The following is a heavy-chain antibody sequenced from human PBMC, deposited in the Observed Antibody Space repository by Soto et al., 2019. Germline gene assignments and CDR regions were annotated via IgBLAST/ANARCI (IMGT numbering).Heavy chain of an antibody. CDR1: GDSIRTDKW. D-gene: IGHD2-21*02. Sequence: QVQLQESGPGLVKPSGTLSLTCDVSGDSIRTDKWWSWVRQSPGRGLEWIGDIHHRGTTNCNPSLKSRVTILVEKSKNQLSREMTSLPAADTAIYSCARGGDWKFDFWGQGSLVTVSS. CDR2: IHHRGTT. J-gene: IGHJ4*02. CDR3: ARGGDWKFDF. V-gene: IGHV4-4*02.